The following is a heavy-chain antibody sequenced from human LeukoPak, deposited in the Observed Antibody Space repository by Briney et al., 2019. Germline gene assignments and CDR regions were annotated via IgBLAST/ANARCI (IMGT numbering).Heavy chain of an antibody. CDR2: INQDGSEK. CDR1: GFTFSSYT. V-gene: IGHV3-7*01. CDR3: AKVAKYYYGSETYYFFEH. Sequence: GGSLRLSCTASGFTFSSYTMNWVRQAPGKGLEWVANINQDGSEKYFVDSVKGRFTISRDNAKNSLYLQMNSLRVEDTAVYYCAKVAKYYYGSETYYFFEHWGQGTPVTASS. J-gene: IGHJ4*02. D-gene: IGHD3-10*01.